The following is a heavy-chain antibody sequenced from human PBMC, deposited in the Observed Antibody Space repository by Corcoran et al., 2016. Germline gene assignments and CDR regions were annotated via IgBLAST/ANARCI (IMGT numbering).Heavy chain of an antibody. CDR1: GGSISSYY. J-gene: IGHJ4*02. V-gene: IGHV4-59*01. D-gene: IGHD6-19*01. Sequence: QVQLQESGPGLVKPSETLSLTCTVSGGSISSYYWSWIRQPPGKGLEWIGYIYYSGSTNYNPSLKSRVTISVDTSKNQFSLKLSSVTAADTAVYYCARESAVAGYYFDYWGQGTLVTVSS. CDR2: IYYSGST. CDR3: ARESAVAGYYFDY.